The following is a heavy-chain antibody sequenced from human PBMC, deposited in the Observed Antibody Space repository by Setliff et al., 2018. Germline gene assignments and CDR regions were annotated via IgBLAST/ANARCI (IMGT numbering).Heavy chain of an antibody. CDR3: ARWTTAFDY. Sequence: GGSLRLSCAASGFTFGYYAMHWVRQAPGKGLEWVAVMSFDGKNNYYADSVKGRFTISRDNSKNTVYLQMSSLRPEDTAVYYCARWTTAFDYWGQGILVTVSS. J-gene: IGHJ4*02. V-gene: IGHV3-30*04. CDR2: MSFDGKNN. CDR1: GFTFGYYA. D-gene: IGHD4-17*01.